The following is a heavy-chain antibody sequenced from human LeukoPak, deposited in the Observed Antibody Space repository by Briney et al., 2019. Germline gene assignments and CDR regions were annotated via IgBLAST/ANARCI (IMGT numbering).Heavy chain of an antibody. D-gene: IGHD5-18*01. V-gene: IGHV1-2*02. CDR3: ARDFPIQIWTRTPWFYP. CDR1: GYTFTSYG. Sequence: GASVKVSCKASGYTFTSYGISWVRQAPGQGLEWMGWINPNSGGTNYAQRFQGRVTMTRDTSISTAYIELSRLTSDDTAVYYCARDFPIQIWTRTPWFYPWGQGTLVTVSS. J-gene: IGHJ5*02. CDR2: INPNSGGT.